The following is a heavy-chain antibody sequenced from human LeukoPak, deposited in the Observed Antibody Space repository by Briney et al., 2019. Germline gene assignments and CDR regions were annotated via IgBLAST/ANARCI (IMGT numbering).Heavy chain of an antibody. D-gene: IGHD3-10*01. CDR2: IYYSGTT. CDR1: GGSFSGYY. J-gene: IGHJ5*02. Sequence: SETLSLTCAVYGGSFSGYYWSWIRQPPGKGLEWIGYIYYSGTTTYNPSLKSRVTISIDMSNNHFSLNLRSVTAADKAVYYCARDSGPWGVFDPWGRGTLVTVSS. CDR3: ARDSGPWGVFDP. V-gene: IGHV4-59*01.